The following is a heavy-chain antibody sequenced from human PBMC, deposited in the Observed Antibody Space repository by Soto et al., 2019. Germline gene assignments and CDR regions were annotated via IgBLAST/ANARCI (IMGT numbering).Heavy chain of an antibody. V-gene: IGHV1-18*01. CDR3: ARDVGIAAARGRSYYYGMDV. Sequence: QVQLVQSGAEVKKPGASGKVSCKASGYTFTSYGISWVRQAPGQGLEWMGWISAYNGNTNYAQKLQGRVTMTTDTSTSTAYMELRSLRSDDTAVYYCARDVGIAAARGRSYYYGMDVWGQGTTVTVSS. CDR1: GYTFTSYG. D-gene: IGHD6-13*01. J-gene: IGHJ6*02. CDR2: ISAYNGNT.